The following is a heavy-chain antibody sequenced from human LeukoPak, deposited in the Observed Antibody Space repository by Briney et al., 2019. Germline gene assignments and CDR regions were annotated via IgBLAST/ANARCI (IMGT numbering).Heavy chain of an antibody. Sequence: ASVKVSCKASGYTFTGYYMHWVRQAPGQGLKWMGMINPSGGTTMYAQKFQGRVTLTRDTSTSTIFMDLSSLSSADTAVYYCARENNGFDMWGQGTRVTVSS. J-gene: IGHJ3*02. CDR2: INPSGGTT. CDR1: GYTFTGYY. V-gene: IGHV1-46*01. D-gene: IGHD2/OR15-2a*01. CDR3: ARENNGFDM.